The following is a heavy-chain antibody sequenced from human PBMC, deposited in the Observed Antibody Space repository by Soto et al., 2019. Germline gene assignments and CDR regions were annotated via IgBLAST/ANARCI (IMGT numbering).Heavy chain of an antibody. V-gene: IGHV1-18*04. J-gene: IGHJ3*02. CDR3: ARTFGGVIVIDAHAFDI. D-gene: IGHD3-16*02. CDR1: GYTFTSYG. CDR2: ISAYNGNT. Sequence: SVKVSCKASGYTFTSYGISWVRQAPVQGLEWMGWISAYNGNTNYAQKLQGRVTMTTDTSTSTAYMELRNLRSDDTAVYYCARTFGGVIVIDAHAFDIWGQGTMVTVSS.